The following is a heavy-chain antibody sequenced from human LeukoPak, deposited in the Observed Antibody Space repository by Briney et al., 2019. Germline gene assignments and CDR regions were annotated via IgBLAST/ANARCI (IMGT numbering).Heavy chain of an antibody. CDR3: ARDPRWRFDY. J-gene: IGHJ4*02. V-gene: IGHV3-7*03. CDR2: INPEGNIE. CDR1: GFTFRDLW. Sequence: GGSLRLSCAASGFTFRDLWMLWVRQAPGHGLEWVAKINPEGNIETYVDSVKGPFTISRDNTKNSLYLQMNALRAEDTAVYYCARDPRWRFDYWGQGTLVTVSS. D-gene: IGHD3-16*02.